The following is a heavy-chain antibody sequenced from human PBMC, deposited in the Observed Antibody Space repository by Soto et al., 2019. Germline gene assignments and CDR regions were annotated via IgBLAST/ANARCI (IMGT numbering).Heavy chain of an antibody. V-gene: IGHV4-31*03. J-gene: IGHJ6*02. CDR3: ARVGGVGTYYYGSGSYPNYGMDV. D-gene: IGHD3-10*01. CDR1: GGSISSGGYY. CDR2: IYYSGST. Sequence: PSETLSLTCTVSGGSISSGGYYWSWIRQHPGKGLEWIGYIYYSGSTYYNPSLKSRVTISVDTSKNQFSLKLSSVTAADTAVYYCARVGGVGTYYYGSGSYPNYGMDVWGQGTTVTVS.